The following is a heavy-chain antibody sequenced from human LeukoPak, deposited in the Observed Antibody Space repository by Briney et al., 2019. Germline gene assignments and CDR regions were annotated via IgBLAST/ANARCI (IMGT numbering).Heavy chain of an antibody. D-gene: IGHD2-21*01. CDR2: INPNSGGT. CDR3: ARDYCGTSRCSSAYNWFDP. J-gene: IGHJ5*02. V-gene: IGHV1-2*02. CDR1: GYTFTDYL. Sequence: ASVKVSCKTSGYTFTDYLFHWVRQAPGQGLEWMGWINPNSGGTNYAQKFQGRVTLTRDTSISTAYMELSRLTSDDTAIYYCARDYCGTSRCSSAYNWFDPWGQGTLVTVSS.